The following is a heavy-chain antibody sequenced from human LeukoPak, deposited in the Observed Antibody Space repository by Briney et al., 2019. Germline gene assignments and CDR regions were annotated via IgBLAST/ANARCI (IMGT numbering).Heavy chain of an antibody. CDR2: IYYSGST. V-gene: IGHV4-59*08. J-gene: IGHJ4*02. D-gene: IGHD3-9*01. CDR3: ARHSDPYYDILTGYYSGLSVGD. CDR1: GGSISRYY. Sequence: SETLSLTCTVSGGSISRYYWSWIRQPPGKGLEWIGYIYYSGSTNYNPSLKSRVTISVDTSKNQFSLKLSSVTAADTAVYYCARHSDPYYDILTGYYSGLSVGDWGQGTLVTVSS.